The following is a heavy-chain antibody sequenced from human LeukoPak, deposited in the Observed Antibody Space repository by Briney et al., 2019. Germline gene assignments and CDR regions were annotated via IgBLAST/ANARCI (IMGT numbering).Heavy chain of an antibody. CDR2: ISSSSYI. D-gene: IGHD1-1*01. J-gene: IGHJ6*03. CDR3: ARGYLPYGYYYMDV. V-gene: IGHV3-21*01. CDR1: GFTFSSYS. Sequence: PGGSLRLSCAASGFTFSSYSMNWVRQAPGKGLEWVSSISSSSYIYYADSVKGRFTISRDNAKNSLYLQMNSLRAEDTAVYYCARGYLPYGYYYMDVWGKGTTVTISS.